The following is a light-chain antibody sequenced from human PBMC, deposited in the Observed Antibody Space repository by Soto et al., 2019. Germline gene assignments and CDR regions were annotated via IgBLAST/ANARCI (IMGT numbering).Light chain of an antibody. J-gene: IGKJ1*01. CDR3: LQHNAYPWT. V-gene: IGKV1-17*01. CDR1: QDIRNN. Sequence: DIQMTQSPSSLSASVGDRVTITCRASQDIRNNLGWYQQEPGKAPKRLQGGVPSRFSGSGSGTEFPLTISSLQPEDFATYYCLQHNAYPWTFGQGTKVDIK.